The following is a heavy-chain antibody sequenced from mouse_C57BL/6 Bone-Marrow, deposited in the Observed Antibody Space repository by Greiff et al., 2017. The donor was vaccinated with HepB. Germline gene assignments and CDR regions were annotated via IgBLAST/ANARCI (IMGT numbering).Heavy chain of an antibody. CDR3: ARREDY. Sequence: EVKLVDSGGDLVKPGGSLKLSCAASGFTFSSYGMSWVRQTPDKRLEWVATISSGGSYTYYPDSVKGRFTISRDNAKNTLYLQMSSLKSEDTAMYYCARREDYWGQGTTLTVSS. CDR2: ISSGGSYT. J-gene: IGHJ2*01. CDR1: GFTFSSYG. V-gene: IGHV5-6*02.